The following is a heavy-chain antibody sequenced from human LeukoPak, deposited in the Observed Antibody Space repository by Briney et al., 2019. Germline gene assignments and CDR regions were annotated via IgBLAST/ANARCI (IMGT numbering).Heavy chain of an antibody. CDR3: ARRWLQYYFDY. CDR2: IYRSGNT. D-gene: IGHD5-24*01. CDR1: GYSISSGFY. V-gene: IGHV4-38-2*01. Sequence: SETLSLTCAVSGYSISSGFYWGWIRPPPGKGLEWIGSIYRSGNTYCNPSLKSRVTMSVDTSKNQFSLNLTSVAAADTAVYYCARRWLQYYFDYWGQGTLVTVSS. J-gene: IGHJ4*02.